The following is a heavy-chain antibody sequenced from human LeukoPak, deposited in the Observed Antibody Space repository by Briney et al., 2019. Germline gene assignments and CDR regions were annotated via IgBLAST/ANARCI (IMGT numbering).Heavy chain of an antibody. CDR2: ISAYNGNT. V-gene: IGHV1-18*01. CDR1: GYTFTSYG. J-gene: IGHJ4*02. CDR3: ARGLYYYDSSGYGY. D-gene: IGHD3-22*01. Sequence: GASVKVSCKASGYTFTSYGINWVRQAPGQGLEWMGWISAYNGNTNYAQKLQGRVTMTTDTSTSTAYMELRSLRSDDTAVYYCARGLYYYDSSGYGYWGQGTLVTVSS.